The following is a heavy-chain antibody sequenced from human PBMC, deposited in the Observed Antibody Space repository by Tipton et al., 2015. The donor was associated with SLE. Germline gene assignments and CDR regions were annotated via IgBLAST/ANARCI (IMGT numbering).Heavy chain of an antibody. CDR1: GYSFTSYG. V-gene: IGHV1-18*01. CDR3: AREPAGWLTNYCCSGMDV. CDR2: ISAYNGNT. D-gene: IGHD6-19*01. J-gene: IGHJ6*02. Sequence: QLVQSGAEVKKPGASVKVSCKASGYSFTSYGISWVRQAPGQGLERMGWISAYNGNTNYAQKLQGRVTMTTDTSTSTAYMELRSLRSDDTAVYYCAREPAGWLTNYCCSGMDVWGQGTTVTVSS.